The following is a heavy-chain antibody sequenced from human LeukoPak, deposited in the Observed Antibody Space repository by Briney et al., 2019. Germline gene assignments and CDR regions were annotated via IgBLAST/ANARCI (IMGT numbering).Heavy chain of an antibody. CDR1: GFTLSDYW. V-gene: IGHV3-74*01. Sequence: PGGSLRLSCAASGFTLSDYWMNWVRQAPGKGPVWVSHISPDGRNIAYADSVKGRFTISRDSAKNTLYLQMNSLRAEDTAVYYCAKSPYSSSWYSFSWGQGTLVTVSS. J-gene: IGHJ5*02. D-gene: IGHD6-13*01. CDR3: AKSPYSSSWYSFS. CDR2: ISPDGRNI.